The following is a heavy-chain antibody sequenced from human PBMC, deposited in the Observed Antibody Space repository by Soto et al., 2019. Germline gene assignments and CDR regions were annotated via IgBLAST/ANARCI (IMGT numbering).Heavy chain of an antibody. J-gene: IGHJ6*02. CDR3: ARGDGRGSTGFYYYYGMDV. V-gene: IGHV1-46*01. Sequence: QVQLVQSGAEVKKPGASVKVSCKASGFTFTNYFFHWVRQAPRQGLEWMGIISPYDGSKNYQQSLQGRVPMTSDTSTSTVYMELRSLRSEDTAVYFCARGDGRGSTGFYYYYGMDVWGHGTMITVSS. D-gene: IGHD1-26*01. CDR1: GFTFTNYF. CDR2: ISPYDGSK.